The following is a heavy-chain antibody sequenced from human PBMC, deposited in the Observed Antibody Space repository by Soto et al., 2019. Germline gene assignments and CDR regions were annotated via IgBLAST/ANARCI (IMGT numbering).Heavy chain of an antibody. V-gene: IGHV3-23*01. J-gene: IGHJ6*03. CDR2: ISGSGGST. CDR1: GFTFSSYA. D-gene: IGHD3-3*01. CDR3: AKARTVRFLYYMDV. Sequence: GGSLRLSCAASGFTFSSYAMSWVRQAPGKGLEWVSAISGSGGSTYYADSVKGRFTISRDNSKNTLYLQMNSLRAEDTAVYYCAKARTVRFLYYMDVWGKGTTVTVSS.